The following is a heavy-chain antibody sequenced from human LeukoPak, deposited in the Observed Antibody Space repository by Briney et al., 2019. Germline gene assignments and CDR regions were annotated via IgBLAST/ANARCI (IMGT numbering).Heavy chain of an antibody. CDR1: GFTFSSYS. CDR2: ISSSSSYI. J-gene: IGHJ4*02. CDR3: ARVSTGWSGCVDY. V-gene: IGHV3-21*01. D-gene: IGHD3-3*01. Sequence: PGGSLRLSCAASGFTFSSYSMNWVRQAPGKGLEWVSSISSSSSYIYYADSVKGRFTISRDNAKNSLYLQMNSLRAEDTAVYYCARVSTGWSGCVDYWGQGTLVTVSS.